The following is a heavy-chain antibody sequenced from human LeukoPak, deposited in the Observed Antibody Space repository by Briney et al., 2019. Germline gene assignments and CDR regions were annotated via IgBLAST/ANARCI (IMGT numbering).Heavy chain of an antibody. CDR1: GYTFTGYY. J-gene: IGHJ4*02. Sequence: TSVKVSFKASGYTFTGYYMHWVRQAPGQGLEWVGRINPNSGDTNYAQKFQGRVTMTSATSISTAYMYLRRLRSDAKAMYYCHRRQPLNYWGQGALVTVSS. CDR2: INPNSGDT. V-gene: IGHV1-2*06. D-gene: IGHD6-13*01. CDR3: HRRQPLNY.